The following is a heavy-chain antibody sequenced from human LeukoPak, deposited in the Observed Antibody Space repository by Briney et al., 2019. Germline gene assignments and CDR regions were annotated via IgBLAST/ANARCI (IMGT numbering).Heavy chain of an antibody. CDR3: ARPRYGSGSLDS. V-gene: IGHV4-34*01. D-gene: IGHD3-10*01. J-gene: IGHJ4*02. CDR2: INHSGST. Sequence: SETLSLTCAVYGESFSGHYWTWIRQPPGKGLEWIGEINHSGSTTSNPSLNNRVTISVDTSKNQFSLKLTPVTAADTAVYYCARPRYGSGSLDSWGQGTLVTVSS. CDR1: GESFSGHY.